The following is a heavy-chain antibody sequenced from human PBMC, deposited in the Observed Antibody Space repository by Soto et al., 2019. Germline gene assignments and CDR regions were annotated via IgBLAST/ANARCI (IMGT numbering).Heavy chain of an antibody. CDR3: ARAVLPATAPFDY. J-gene: IGHJ4*02. V-gene: IGHV4-59*01. CDR1: GGSISNYY. Sequence: PSETLSLTCIVCGGSISNYYWSWIRQPPGKGLEWIGYIYYSGSTNYNPSLQSRVTISVDTSKNQFSLKLSSVTAADTAVYYCARAVLPATAPFDYWGQGTLVTVPQ. D-gene: IGHD2-2*01. CDR2: IYYSGST.